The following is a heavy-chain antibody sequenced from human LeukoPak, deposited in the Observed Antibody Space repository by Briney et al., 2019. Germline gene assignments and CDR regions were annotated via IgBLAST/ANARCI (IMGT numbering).Heavy chain of an antibody. CDR1: EFTVSTNY. CDR2: IYAAGAT. Sequence: GGSLRLSCAASEFTVSTNYMSWVRQAPGKGLEWVSVIYAAGATYYADSVKGRFTISRDSSKNTLYLQMKSLRAEDTGVYYCARGSPPGVGSTGLEIWGQGTMVTVSS. V-gene: IGHV3-53*01. J-gene: IGHJ3*02. D-gene: IGHD1-26*01. CDR3: ARGSPPGVGSTGLEI.